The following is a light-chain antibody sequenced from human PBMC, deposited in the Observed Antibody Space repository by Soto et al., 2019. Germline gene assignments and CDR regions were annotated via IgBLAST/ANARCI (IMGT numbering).Light chain of an antibody. Sequence: DIHMTQSPSTLSASVGDRVTITCRASQSIRSWLAWYQQKPGKAPKLLIYKASSLETGVPLRFSGSGSGTEFTLTISSLQPDDFATYYCQQYNSYPWTFGQGTKVDIK. CDR2: KAS. V-gene: IGKV1-5*03. CDR3: QQYNSYPWT. CDR1: QSIRSW. J-gene: IGKJ1*01.